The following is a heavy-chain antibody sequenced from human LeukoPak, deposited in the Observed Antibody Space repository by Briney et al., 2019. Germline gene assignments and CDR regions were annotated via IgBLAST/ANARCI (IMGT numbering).Heavy chain of an antibody. CDR2: IDNSGNYI. Sequence: GGTLRLSCAASGFHFSSYAMNWVRQAPGKGLEWVSSIDNSGNYIYYGDSVKGRFTISRDNAKNSLYLQMNSLRAEDTAVYYCARDGGIAVAGDSFDIWGQGTMVTVSS. V-gene: IGHV3-21*01. CDR1: GFHFSSYA. J-gene: IGHJ3*02. D-gene: IGHD6-19*01. CDR3: ARDGGIAVAGDSFDI.